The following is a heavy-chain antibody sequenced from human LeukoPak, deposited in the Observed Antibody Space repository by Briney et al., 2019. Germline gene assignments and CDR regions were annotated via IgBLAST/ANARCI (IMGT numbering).Heavy chain of an antibody. CDR3: ARPLTRKVRGVIPTGMDV. CDR1: GYTFTSYE. D-gene: IGHD3-10*01. CDR2: MNPNSGNT. J-gene: IGHJ6*02. V-gene: IGHV1-8*01. Sequence: SVKVSCEASGYTFTSYEINWVRQATGQGLEWMGWMNPNSGNTGYAQKFQGRVTMTRNTSISTAYMELSSLRSEDTAVYYCARPLTRKVRGVIPTGMDVWGQGTTVTVSS.